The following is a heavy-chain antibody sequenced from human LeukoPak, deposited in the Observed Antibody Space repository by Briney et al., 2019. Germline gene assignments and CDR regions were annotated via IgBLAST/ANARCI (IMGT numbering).Heavy chain of an antibody. Sequence: PSETLSLTCAVYGGSFRGYYWSWIRQPPGKGLEWIGEINHSGSTNYNPSLKSRVTISVDTSKNQFSLKLSSVTAADTAVYYCARRRVVVVAATVPSLKRYWYFDLWGRGTLVIFSS. V-gene: IGHV4-34*01. CDR3: ARRRVVVVAATVPSLKRYWYFDL. J-gene: IGHJ2*01. CDR1: GGSFRGYY. D-gene: IGHD2-15*01. CDR2: INHSGST.